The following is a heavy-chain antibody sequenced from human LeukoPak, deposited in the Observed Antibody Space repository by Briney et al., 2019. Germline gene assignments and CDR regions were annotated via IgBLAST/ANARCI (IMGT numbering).Heavy chain of an antibody. V-gene: IGHV1-46*01. CDR1: GYTFTSYY. Sequence: ASVKVSRKASGYTFTSYYMHWVRQAPGQGLEWMGIINPSGGSTSYAQRFQGRVTMTRDTSTSTVYMELSSLRSEDTAVYYCARELTSGSGMFDPWGQGTLVTVSS. CDR2: INPSGGST. CDR3: ARELTSGSGMFDP. J-gene: IGHJ5*02. D-gene: IGHD3-10*01.